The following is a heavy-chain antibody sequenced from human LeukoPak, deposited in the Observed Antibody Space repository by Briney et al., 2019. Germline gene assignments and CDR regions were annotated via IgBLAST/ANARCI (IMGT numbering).Heavy chain of an antibody. CDR3: ARNYYYYYYMDV. V-gene: IGHV4-39*07. J-gene: IGHJ6*03. Sequence: SETLSLTWTVSGGSISSSSYYWGWIRQPPGKGLEWIGSIYYSGSTYYNPSLKSRVTISVDTSKNQFSLKLSSVTAADTAVYYCARNYYYYYYMDVWGKGTTVTVSS. CDR1: GGSISSSSYY. CDR2: IYYSGST.